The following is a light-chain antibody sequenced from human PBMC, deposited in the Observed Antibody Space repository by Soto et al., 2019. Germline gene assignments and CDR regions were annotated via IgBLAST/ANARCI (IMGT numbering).Light chain of an antibody. CDR3: QQYGSSPSYT. V-gene: IGKV3-20*01. J-gene: IGKJ2*01. CDR2: GAS. Sequence: EIVLTQSPGTLSLSPGERATLSCRASQSVSSSYLAWYQQKPGQAPRLLIYGASSRATGIPDRFSGSGSGTDFSLTISRLAPEDFAVYYCQQYGSSPSYTFGQGTKLEI. CDR1: QSVSSSY.